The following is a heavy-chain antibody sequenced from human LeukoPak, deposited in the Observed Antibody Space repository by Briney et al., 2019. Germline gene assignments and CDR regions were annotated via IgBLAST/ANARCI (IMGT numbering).Heavy chain of an antibody. CDR3: AKRGTPLPYYDY. CDR2: ISSSSTI. J-gene: IGHJ4*02. CDR1: GFTFSSYS. D-gene: IGHD1-1*01. V-gene: IGHV3-48*01. Sequence: PGGSLRLSCAASGFTFSSYSMNWVRQAPGKGLEWVSYISSSSTIYYADSVKGRFTISRDNAKNSLYLQMSSLRAEDTAVFYCAKRGTPLPYYDYWGQGALVTVSS.